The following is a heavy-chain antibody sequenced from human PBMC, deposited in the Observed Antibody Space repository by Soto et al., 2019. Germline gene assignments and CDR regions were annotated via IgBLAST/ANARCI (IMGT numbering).Heavy chain of an antibody. CDR1: GGTFSSYA. CDR2: IIPIFGTA. CDR3: ASQYYDFWSGYHYYYCGMDV. Sequence: QVQLVQSGAEVKKPGSSVKVSCKASGGTFSSYAISWVRQAPGQGLEWMGGIIPIFGTANYAQKFQGRVTITADESTSTAYMELSSLTSEDTSVYFCASQYYDFWSGYHYYYCGMDVWGQGTTVTVSS. J-gene: IGHJ6*02. D-gene: IGHD3-3*01. V-gene: IGHV1-69*12.